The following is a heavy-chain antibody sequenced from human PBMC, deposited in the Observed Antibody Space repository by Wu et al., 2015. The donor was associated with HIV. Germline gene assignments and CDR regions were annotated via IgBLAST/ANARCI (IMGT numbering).Heavy chain of an antibody. Sequence: VQLVQSGAEVKEPGASVKVSCKTSGYTFISYDINWVRQATGQGLEWMGWMNPNSGSAVSVQKFQGRVTFTRNTSTRTAYMELSDLRSEDTAVYYCARARNSYFDMDVWAKGPRSIVSS. CDR1: GYTFISYD. CDR2: MNPNSGSA. V-gene: IGHV1-8*01. CDR3: ARARNSYFDMDV. J-gene: IGHJ6*03.